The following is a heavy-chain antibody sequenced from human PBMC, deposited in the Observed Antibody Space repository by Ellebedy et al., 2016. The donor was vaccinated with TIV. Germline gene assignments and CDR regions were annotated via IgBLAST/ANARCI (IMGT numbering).Heavy chain of an antibody. J-gene: IGHJ4*02. CDR1: GFTFSSHV. V-gene: IGHV3-30-3*01. CDR2: ISYDGSNK. Sequence: GESLKISCAASGFTFSSHVMHWVRQAPGKGLGWVAAISYDGSNKYYAASVKDRFTISRDNSKDPLYLQMNALRAEDTAVFYCARSYDTSGDYRLPDFWGQGTLVTVSS. D-gene: IGHD3-22*01. CDR3: ARSYDTSGDYRLPDF.